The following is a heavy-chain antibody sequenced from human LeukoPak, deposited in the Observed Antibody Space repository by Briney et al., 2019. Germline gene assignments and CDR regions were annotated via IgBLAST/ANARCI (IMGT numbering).Heavy chain of an antibody. D-gene: IGHD2-8*02. CDR3: ARSGGPSGPFDY. V-gene: IGHV4-38-2*01. CDR1: GFSLSSGFY. J-gene: IGHJ4*02. Sequence: PFGTLSLTCPVSGFSLSSGFYWGWVRPPPRKGAGWIGSIYHSGSTYYNPSLKSRVTISVDTSKNQFSLKLSSVTAADTAVYYCARSGGPSGPFDYWGQGTLVTVSS. CDR2: IYHSGST.